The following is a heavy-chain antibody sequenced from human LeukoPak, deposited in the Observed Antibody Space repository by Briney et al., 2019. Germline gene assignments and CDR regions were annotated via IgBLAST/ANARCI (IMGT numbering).Heavy chain of an antibody. Sequence: SETLSLTCTVSGGSISSSNWWTWVRQPPGKGLEWIGEIYHGGSTNYNPSLKSRVTISIDRCKNLFSLKLNSVTAADTAVYYCARGGNSYGYLDYWDQGTLVTVSS. CDR3: ARGGNSYGYLDY. CDR1: GGSISSSNW. J-gene: IGHJ4*02. CDR2: IYHGGST. V-gene: IGHV4-4*02. D-gene: IGHD5-18*01.